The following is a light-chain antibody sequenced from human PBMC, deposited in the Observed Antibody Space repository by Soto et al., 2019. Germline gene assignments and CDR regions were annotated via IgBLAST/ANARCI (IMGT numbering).Light chain of an antibody. J-gene: IGLJ1*01. V-gene: IGLV2-14*01. CDR2: DAS. Sequence: QSVLTQPASVSGSPGQSITISCTGTSSDVGGYNYVSWYQQHPGKAPKLMIYDASNRPSGVSNRFSGSKSGNTASLTISGLQAEDDADYYCSSYTSSSTLYVFGTGTKVTVL. CDR3: SSYTSSSTLYV. CDR1: SSDVGGYNY.